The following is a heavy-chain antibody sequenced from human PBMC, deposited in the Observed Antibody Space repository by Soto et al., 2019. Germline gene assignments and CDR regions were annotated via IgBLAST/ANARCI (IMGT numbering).Heavy chain of an antibody. CDR3: ARDVSSEYASILDV. CDR1: RLTFSPYW. J-gene: IGHJ4*02. CDR2: IKEDGSVK. V-gene: IGHV3-7*03. Sequence: PGGSLKLSCEGFRLTFSPYWMTWVRQAPGKGLEWVTSIKEDGSVKNYADSVKGRFTVSRDNVKRAMFLQMTSVRVDDTAVYFCARDVSSEYASILDVWGRGARVTVPQ. D-gene: IGHD3-3*01.